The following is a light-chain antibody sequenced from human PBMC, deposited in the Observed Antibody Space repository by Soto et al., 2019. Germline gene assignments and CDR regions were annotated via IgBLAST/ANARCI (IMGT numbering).Light chain of an antibody. CDR1: QSVSSN. CDR3: QQYNNWLGT. CDR2: GAS. V-gene: IGKV3-15*01. Sequence: EIVMTQSPATQSVSPGERATLSGRASQSVSSNLAWYQQKPGQAPRLLIYGASTRATGIPARFSGSGSGTEFTLTISSLQSEDFAVYYCQQYNNWLGTFGQGTKVEIK. J-gene: IGKJ1*01.